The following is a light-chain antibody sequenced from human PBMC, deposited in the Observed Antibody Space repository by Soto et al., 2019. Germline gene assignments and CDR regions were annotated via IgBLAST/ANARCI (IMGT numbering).Light chain of an antibody. J-gene: IGKJ1*01. CDR2: KAS. CDR3: KQYNGYSRK. CDR1: QTISTW. V-gene: IGKV1-5*03. Sequence: DIQMAQAASTLSASLVDRVTITCLASQTISTWLAWYQQKPGKTPNLLIYKASYLKSGVPSRFSGSGSGTEFTLTIRSLQPDDFETYSCKQYNGYSRKFGKGHXVDIK.